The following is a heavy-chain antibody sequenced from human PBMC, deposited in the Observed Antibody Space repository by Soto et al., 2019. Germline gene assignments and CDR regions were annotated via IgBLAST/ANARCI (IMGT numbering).Heavy chain of an antibody. Sequence: WTWSRHRPGEGLEWFGYINHRGSLYYNPSFKSRVSMSVDTSKNQFSLNLSSVTAADTAVYYCARELPQRQGRNMDVWGQGTTVTVSS. CDR2: INHRGSL. D-gene: IGHD1-1*01. CDR3: ARELPQRQGRNMDV. J-gene: IGHJ6*02. V-gene: IGHV4-31*02.